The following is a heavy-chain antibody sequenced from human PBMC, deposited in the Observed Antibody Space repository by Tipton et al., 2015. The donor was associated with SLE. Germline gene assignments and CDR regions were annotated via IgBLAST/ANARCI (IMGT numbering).Heavy chain of an antibody. D-gene: IGHD3-9*01. CDR3: AKDLSLTGQLGYGMDV. CDR1: GFNFDDFA. J-gene: IGHJ6*02. CDR2: VTWNSGNI. Sequence: VQLVQSGGGLVQPGGSLRLSCAASGFNFDDFAMHWVRQAPGKGLEWVSGVTWNSGNIVYADSVKGRFTISRDNAKNSLYLEMTNLRAEDTALYYCAKDLSLTGQLGYGMDVWGQGTTVTVFS. V-gene: IGHV3-9*01.